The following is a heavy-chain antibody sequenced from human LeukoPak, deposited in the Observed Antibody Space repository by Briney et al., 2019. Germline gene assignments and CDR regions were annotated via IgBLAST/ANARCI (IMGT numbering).Heavy chain of an antibody. Sequence: PSEALSLTCTVSGGSISSNTYHWSWIRQPPGKGLEWIGYMYYTGATSYNPSLKSRVTISLDTSKNQFSLKLHSVTAADTAVYDCARFSGSGWYYFDSWGQGTLVTVSS. CDR1: GGSISSNTYH. V-gene: IGHV4-61*01. CDR3: ARFSGSGWYYFDS. J-gene: IGHJ4*02. D-gene: IGHD6-19*01. CDR2: MYYTGAT.